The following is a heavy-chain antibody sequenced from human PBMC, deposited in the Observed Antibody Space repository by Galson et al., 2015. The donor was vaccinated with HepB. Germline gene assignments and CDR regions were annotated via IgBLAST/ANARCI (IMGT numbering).Heavy chain of an antibody. J-gene: IGHJ4*02. D-gene: IGHD3-10*01. CDR1: GYTFTSYG. CDR2: ISTYNVNT. V-gene: IGHV1-18*01. CDR3: VRDRRVSGTHYAV. Sequence: SVKVSCKASGYTFTSYGISWVRQAPGQGLEWMGWISTYNVNTNYAQNFQGRVTMTTDTSTSTAHMELRSLRSDDTAVYYCVRDRRVSGTHYAVWGQGSLVTVSS.